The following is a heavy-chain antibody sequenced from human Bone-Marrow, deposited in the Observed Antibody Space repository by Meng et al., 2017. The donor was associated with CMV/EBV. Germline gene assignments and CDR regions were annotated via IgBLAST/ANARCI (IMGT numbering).Heavy chain of an antibody. V-gene: IGHV3-7*01. CDR3: ARVVRGPANFWGGQTPYYFDY. CDR1: GFTFSSYW. Sequence: GGSLRLSCAASGFTFSSYWMSWVRQAPGKGLEWVANIKQDGSEKYYVDSVKGRFTISRDNAKNSLYLQMNSLRAQDTAVYYGARVVRGPANFWGGQTPYYFDYWGQGTLVTVSS. CDR2: IKQDGSEK. D-gene: IGHD3-3*01. J-gene: IGHJ4*02.